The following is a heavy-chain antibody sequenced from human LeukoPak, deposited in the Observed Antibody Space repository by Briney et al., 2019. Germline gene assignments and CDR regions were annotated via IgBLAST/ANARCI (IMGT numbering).Heavy chain of an antibody. CDR2: IYYSGST. D-gene: IGHD4-23*01. Sequence: SETLSLTCTVSGGSISSYYWSWIRQPPGKGLEWIGYIYYSGSTNYNPSLKSRVTISVDTSKNQFSLKLSSVTAADTAAYYCARHETTVGEDYYFDYWGQGTLVTVSS. J-gene: IGHJ4*02. CDR1: GGSISSYY. CDR3: ARHETTVGEDYYFDY. V-gene: IGHV4-59*08.